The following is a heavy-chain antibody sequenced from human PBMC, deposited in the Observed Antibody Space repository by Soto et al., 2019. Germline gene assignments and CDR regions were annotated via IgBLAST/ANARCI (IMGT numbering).Heavy chain of an antibody. D-gene: IGHD3-16*01. J-gene: IGHJ4*02. Sequence: SLTCTVSGGSISSYYWSWIRQPPGKGLEWIGYIYYSGSTNYNPSLKSRVTISVDTSKNQFSLKLSSVTAADTAVYYCARAQWGTGVMDYWGQGTLVTVSS. V-gene: IGHV4-59*01. CDR3: ARAQWGTGVMDY. CDR2: IYYSGST. CDR1: GGSISSYY.